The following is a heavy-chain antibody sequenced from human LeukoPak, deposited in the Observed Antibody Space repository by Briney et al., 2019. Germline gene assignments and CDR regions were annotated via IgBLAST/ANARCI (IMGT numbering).Heavy chain of an antibody. V-gene: IGHV1-2*02. CDR1: GYTFTGYY. CDR2: INPTSGGT. D-gene: IGHD1-7*01. CDR3: ARPVRYTWIYDAFDI. J-gene: IGHJ3*02. Sequence: ASVRVSCKASGYTFTGYYIHWVRQAPGHGLEWMGWINPTSGGTNYAQKFQGRVTMTTDMSISTAYMDLSSLRPDDTAVYYCARPVRYTWIYDAFDIWGQGTTVTVSS.